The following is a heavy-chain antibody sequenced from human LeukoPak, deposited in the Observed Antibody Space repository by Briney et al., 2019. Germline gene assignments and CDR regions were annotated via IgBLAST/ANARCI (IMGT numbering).Heavy chain of an antibody. CDR3: ATVPIFGVVMGYYFDY. D-gene: IGHD3-3*01. Sequence: ASVKVSCKASGYTFTSYGISWVRQAPGQGLEWMGWISAYNGNTNYAQKLQGRVTMTTDTSTSTAYMELRSLRSDDTAVYYCATVPIFGVVMGYYFDYWGQGTLVTVSS. CDR1: GYTFTSYG. CDR2: ISAYNGNT. J-gene: IGHJ4*02. V-gene: IGHV1-18*01.